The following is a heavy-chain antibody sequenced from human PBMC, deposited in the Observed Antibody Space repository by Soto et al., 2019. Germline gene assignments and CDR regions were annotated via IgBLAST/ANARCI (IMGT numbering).Heavy chain of an antibody. CDR3: ARLRSADKAPIN. CDR2: IRSKANSYAT. D-gene: IGHD5-12*01. V-gene: IGHV3-73*01. CDR1: GFTFSGSA. J-gene: IGHJ4*02. Sequence: GGSLRLSCAASGFTFSGSAMHLVRQASGKGLEWVGRIRSKANSYATAYAASVKGRFTISRDDSKNTAYLQMNSLKTEDTAVYYCARLRSADKAPINWGQGTLVTVSS.